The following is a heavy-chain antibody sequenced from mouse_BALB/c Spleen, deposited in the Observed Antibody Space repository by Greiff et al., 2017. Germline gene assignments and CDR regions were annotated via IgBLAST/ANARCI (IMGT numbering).Heavy chain of an antibody. CDR2: IWSGGST. CDR3: ARNGARATQFYYAMDY. V-gene: IGHV2-2*02. CDR1: GFSLTSYG. D-gene: IGHD3-1*01. J-gene: IGHJ4*01. Sequence: QVQLKESGPGLVQPSQSLSITCTVSGFSLTSYGVHWVRQSPGKGLEWLGVIWSGGSTDYNAAFISRLSISKDNSKSQVFFKMNSLQANDTAIYYCARNGARATQFYYAMDYWGQGTSVTVSS.